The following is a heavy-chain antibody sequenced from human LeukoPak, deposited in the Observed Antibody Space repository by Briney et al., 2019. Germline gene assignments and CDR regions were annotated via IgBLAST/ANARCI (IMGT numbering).Heavy chain of an antibody. CDR3: ARGGATGNWFDP. CDR1: GFAFSSYG. V-gene: IGHV3-30*02. CDR2: IRYDGSNK. J-gene: IGHJ5*02. D-gene: IGHD1-26*01. Sequence: GGSLRLSCAESGFAFSSYGMHWVRQAPGKGLEWVAFIRYDGSNKYYADSVKGRFTISRDNSKNTLYLQMNSLRAEDTAVYYCARGGATGNWFDPWGQGTLVTVSS.